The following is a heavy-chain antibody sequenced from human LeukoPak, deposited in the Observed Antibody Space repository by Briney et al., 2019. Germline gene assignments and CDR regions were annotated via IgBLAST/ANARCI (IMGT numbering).Heavy chain of an antibody. CDR1: GGSFSGYY. V-gene: IGHV4-34*01. CDR3: ARGPSGYCSGGSCYKRGGRDY. J-gene: IGHJ4*02. Sequence: PPETLSLTCAVYGGSFSGYYWSWIRQPPGKGLEWIGEINHSGSTNYNPSLKSRVTISVDTSKNQFSLKLSSVTAADTAVYYCARGPSGYCSGGSCYKRGGRDYWGQGTLVTVSS. CDR2: INHSGST. D-gene: IGHD2-15*01.